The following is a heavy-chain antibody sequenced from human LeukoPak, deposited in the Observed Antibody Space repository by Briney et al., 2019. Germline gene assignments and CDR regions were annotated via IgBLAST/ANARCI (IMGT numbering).Heavy chain of an antibody. V-gene: IGHV3-30*18. Sequence: GRPLRLSCAASGFTFSSYGMHWVRQVPGKGLEWVAVVSSDGSNKDYADSVEGRFTISRDNFRNTLCLQMNSLRAEDTAVYYCANLRNYDILTGYYNPHYWGQGTLVTVSS. CDR2: VSSDGSNK. CDR1: GFTFSSYG. D-gene: IGHD3-9*01. J-gene: IGHJ4*02. CDR3: ANLRNYDILTGYYNPHY.